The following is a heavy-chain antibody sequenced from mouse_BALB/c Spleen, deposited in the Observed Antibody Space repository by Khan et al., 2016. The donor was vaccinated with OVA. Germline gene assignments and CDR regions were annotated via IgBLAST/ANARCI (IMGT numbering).Heavy chain of an antibody. V-gene: IGHV1-4*01. J-gene: IGHJ3*01. CDR2: INPSSGYT. CDR3: ARGGTYYGSDGWFAY. Sequence: QVQLKQSGAELARPGASVKMSCKASGYTFTSYTMHWVKQRPGQGLEWIGYINPSSGYTNYNQTFKDKATLTADKSSPTVYMQLSSLTSEDAEVYYCARGGTYYGSDGWFAYWGQGTLVTVSA. D-gene: IGHD2-14*01. CDR1: GYTFTSYT.